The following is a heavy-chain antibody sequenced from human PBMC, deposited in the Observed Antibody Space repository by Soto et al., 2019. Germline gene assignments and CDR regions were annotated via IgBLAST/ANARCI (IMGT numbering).Heavy chain of an antibody. CDR2: IIPILGIA. J-gene: IGHJ4*02. D-gene: IGHD4-17*01. V-gene: IGHV1-69*02. CDR1: GGTFNIYT. CDR3: ASEYGGNSA. Sequence: QVQLVQSGAEVKKPGSSVKVSCKASGGTFNIYTISWVRQAPGQGLEWMGRIIPILGIANYAQKFQGRVKITADKSTSTAYMELSSLRSEDTAVYYCASEYGGNSAWGQGTLVTVSS.